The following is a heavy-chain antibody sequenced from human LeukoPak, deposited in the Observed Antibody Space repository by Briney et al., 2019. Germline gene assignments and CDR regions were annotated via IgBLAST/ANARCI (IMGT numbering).Heavy chain of an antibody. CDR1: GFTFNNYG. CDR3: ARVEYCSGGSCYSYFDY. J-gene: IGHJ4*02. D-gene: IGHD2-15*01. Sequence: PGGSLRLSCTASGFTFNNYGMNWVRLAPGKGLEWVSSISSSSSYIYYADSVKGRFTISRDNAKNSLYLQMNSLRAEDTAVYYCARVEYCSGGSCYSYFDYWGQGTLVTVSS. CDR2: ISSSSSYI. V-gene: IGHV3-21*01.